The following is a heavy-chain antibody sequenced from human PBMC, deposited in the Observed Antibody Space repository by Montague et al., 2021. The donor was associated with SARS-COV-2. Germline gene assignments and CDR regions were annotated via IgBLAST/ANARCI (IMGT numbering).Heavy chain of an antibody. J-gene: IGHJ3*02. V-gene: IGHV3-33*01. CDR3: ARDIPIYSSRGTDAFDI. CDR2: IWYDGSNK. Sequence: SLRLSCAASGFTFSSYGMHWVRQAPGKGLEWVAVIWYDGSNKYYADSVKGRFTISRDNSKNTLYLQMNSLRAEDTVVYYCARDIPIYSSRGTDAFDIWGQGIMVTVSS. D-gene: IGHD6-13*01. CDR1: GFTFSSYG.